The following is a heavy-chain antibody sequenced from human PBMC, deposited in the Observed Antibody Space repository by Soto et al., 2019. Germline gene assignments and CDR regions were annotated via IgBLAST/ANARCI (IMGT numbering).Heavy chain of an antibody. CDR1: GFTVSSNY. Sequence: GGSLRLSCAASGFTVSSNYMSWVRQAPGKGLEWVSVIYSGGSTYYADSVKGRFTISRNNSKNTLYLQMNSLRAGDTAVYYCASDVKVGGQWLTPSWGQGTLVTVSS. J-gene: IGHJ1*01. CDR2: IYSGGST. CDR3: ASDVKVGGQWLTPS. V-gene: IGHV3-53*04. D-gene: IGHD6-19*01.